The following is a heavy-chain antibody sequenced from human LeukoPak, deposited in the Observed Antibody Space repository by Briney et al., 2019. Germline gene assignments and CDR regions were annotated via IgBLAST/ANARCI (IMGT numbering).Heavy chain of an antibody. Sequence: GASVKVSCKASGYTFTGYYMHWVRQAPGQGLEWMGWINPNSGGTNYAQKFQGRVTMTRDTSISTAYMELSRLRSDGTAVYYCARVRDYYDSSGYSLPDYWGQGTLVTVSS. CDR2: INPNSGGT. CDR3: ARVRDYYDSSGYSLPDY. D-gene: IGHD3-22*01. V-gene: IGHV1-2*02. J-gene: IGHJ4*02. CDR1: GYTFTGYY.